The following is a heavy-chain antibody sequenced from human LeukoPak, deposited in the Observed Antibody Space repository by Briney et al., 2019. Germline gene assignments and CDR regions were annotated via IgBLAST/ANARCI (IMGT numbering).Heavy chain of an antibody. CDR1: GFTFSSTWMN. Sequence: GSLRLSCAASGFTFSSTWMNWVRQGPGKGLEWIGSIYYSGSTYYNPSLKSRVTISVDTSKNQFSLKLSSVTAADTAVYYCARRGSGWYYFDYWGQGTLVTVSS. D-gene: IGHD6-19*01. CDR3: ARRGSGWYYFDY. J-gene: IGHJ4*02. V-gene: IGHV4-39*01. CDR2: IYYSGST.